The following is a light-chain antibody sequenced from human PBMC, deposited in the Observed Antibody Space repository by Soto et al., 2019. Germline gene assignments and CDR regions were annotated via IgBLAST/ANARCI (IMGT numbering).Light chain of an antibody. CDR2: EVN. Sequence: QSSLAQPASLSGSPGQSITISCTGTSSDIGAYDYVSWFQQHPVKAPKLMISEVNNRPSGVSNRFSGSKSGNTAYLTISGLQVEDEAEYFCLCFTTNSTHVVGTGT. V-gene: IGLV2-14*01. CDR3: LCFTTNSTHV. J-gene: IGLJ1*01. CDR1: SSDIGAYDY.